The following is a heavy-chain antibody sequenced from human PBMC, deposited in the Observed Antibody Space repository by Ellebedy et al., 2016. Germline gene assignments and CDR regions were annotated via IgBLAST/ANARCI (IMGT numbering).Heavy chain of an antibody. CDR1: GFTFGDYG. Sequence: GGSLRLSCIASGFTFGDYGLSWIRQAPEKGLEWVGFIRSKVYGGTTEYAASVQGRFTISRDDSKSIAYLQMNSLKTEDTAVYYCTREGWGSAPSDYWGQGTLVTVSS. CDR2: IRSKVYGGTT. J-gene: IGHJ4*02. V-gene: IGHV3-49*03. D-gene: IGHD7-27*01. CDR3: TREGWGSAPSDY.